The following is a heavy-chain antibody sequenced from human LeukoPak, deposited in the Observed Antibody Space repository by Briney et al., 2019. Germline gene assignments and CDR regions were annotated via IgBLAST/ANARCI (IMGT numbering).Heavy chain of an antibody. V-gene: IGHV3-30*03. CDR2: ISYDGSNK. D-gene: IGHD6-13*01. CDR3: ARVPVWYRSSWYGDY. Sequence: PGGSLRLSCAASGFTFSSYGMHWVRQAPGKGLEWVAVISYDGSNKYYADSVKGRFTISRDNSKNTLYLQMNSLRAEDTAVYYCARVPVWYRSSWYGDYWGQGTLVTVSS. CDR1: GFTFSSYG. J-gene: IGHJ4*02.